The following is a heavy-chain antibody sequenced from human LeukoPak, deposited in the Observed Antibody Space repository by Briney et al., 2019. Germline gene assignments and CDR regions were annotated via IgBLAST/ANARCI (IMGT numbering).Heavy chain of an antibody. V-gene: IGHV3-23*01. CDR1: GGSISSYY. CDR3: AKDIQGAN. Sequence: PSETLSLTCTVSGGSISSYYWSWIRQPPGKGLEWVSLISASGGSTYYADSVKGRFTISRDNSKNTVYLQMNSLRAEDTALYYCAKDIQGANWGQGTLVTVSS. CDR2: ISASGGST. D-gene: IGHD5-18*01. J-gene: IGHJ4*02.